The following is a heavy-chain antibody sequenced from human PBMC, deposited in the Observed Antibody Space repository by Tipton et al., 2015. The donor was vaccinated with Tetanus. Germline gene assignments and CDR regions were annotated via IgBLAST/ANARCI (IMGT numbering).Heavy chain of an antibody. J-gene: IGHJ5*02. CDR1: GGSISSGTFY. D-gene: IGHD2-21*02. CDR2: VYYNGNT. CDR3: ARTADNWFDP. V-gene: IGHV4-39*01. Sequence: TLYLTCTVSGGSISSGTFYWDWNRQPPGKGLEWIGNVYYNGNTLQNPSLKGRVTLSLDKSKNQFSLKLTSVAAADTAVYYCARTADNWFDPWGQGTLVTVSS.